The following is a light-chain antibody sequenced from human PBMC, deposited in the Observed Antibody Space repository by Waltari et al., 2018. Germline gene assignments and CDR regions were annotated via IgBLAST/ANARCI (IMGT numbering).Light chain of an antibody. CDR3: QQYDNLPYT. CDR1: QDIVMY. J-gene: IGKJ2*01. Sequence: DIQMTQSQSSLSASAGARVTISCQASQDIVMYLSWFQQKPGKAPRLLIFDASNVESGVPSRFSASGSGTHFTLTITSLQPEDVAMYYCQQYDNLPYTFGQGTKLEI. V-gene: IGKV1-33*01. CDR2: DAS.